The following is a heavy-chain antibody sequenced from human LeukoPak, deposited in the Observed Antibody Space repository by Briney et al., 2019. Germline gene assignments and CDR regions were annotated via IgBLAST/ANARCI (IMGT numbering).Heavy chain of an antibody. CDR1: GGSFSGYY. D-gene: IGHD1-26*01. J-gene: IGHJ6*03. Sequence: PSETLSLTCAVYGGSFSGYYWIWLRQPPGKGLEGVGRIYTSGSTNYNPSLKSRVTISVDTSKNQFSLKLSSVAAADTAVYYCARDREDSGSYYYYYYMDVWGKGTAVTISS. CDR2: IYTSGST. V-gene: IGHV4-59*10. CDR3: ARDREDSGSYYYYYYMDV.